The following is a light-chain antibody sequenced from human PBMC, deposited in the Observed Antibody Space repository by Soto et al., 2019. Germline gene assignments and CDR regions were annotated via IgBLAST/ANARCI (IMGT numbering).Light chain of an antibody. V-gene: IGKV3-20*01. CDR2: GAS. CDR3: QQYGSSPPYT. J-gene: IGKJ2*01. Sequence: EIVLTQSPATLSVSPGERVTLSCRASQSVDINLAWYQQKPGQAPRLLIYGASSRATGIPDRFSGSGSGTDFTLIISRLEPEDFAVYFCQQYGSSPPYTFGQGTKVDIK. CDR1: QSVDIN.